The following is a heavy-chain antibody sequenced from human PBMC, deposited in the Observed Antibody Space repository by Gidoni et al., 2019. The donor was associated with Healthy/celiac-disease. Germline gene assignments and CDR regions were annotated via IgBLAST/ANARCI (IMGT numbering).Heavy chain of an antibody. CDR3: ARETVVVPAAKYYYGMDV. CDR2: IIPSLGIA. J-gene: IGHJ6*02. V-gene: IGHV1-69*08. Sequence: QVQLVQSGAEVKKPGSSVKVSCKASGGTFSSYTLSWVRQAPGQGLEWMGRIIPSLGIANYAQKFQGRVTITADKSTSTAYMELSSLRSEDTAVYYCARETVVVPAAKYYYGMDVWGQGTTVTVSS. D-gene: IGHD2-2*01. CDR1: GGTFSSYT.